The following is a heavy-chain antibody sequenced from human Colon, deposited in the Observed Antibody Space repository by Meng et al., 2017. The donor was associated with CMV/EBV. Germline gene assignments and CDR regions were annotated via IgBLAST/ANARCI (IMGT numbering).Heavy chain of an antibody. J-gene: IGHJ4*02. V-gene: IGHV3-48*03. CDR1: GFTFSNYE. Sequence: GESLKISCAASGFTFSNYEMKWVRQAPGKGLEWVAYISGIGNTVYYADSVKGRFTISRDNAKNSLYLQMNSLRAYDTAVYYCAKKVGLPCIVTVMPSTLDSWGQGTLVTVSS. CDR3: AKKVGLPCIVTVMPSTLDS. D-gene: IGHD4-11*01. CDR2: ISGIGNTV.